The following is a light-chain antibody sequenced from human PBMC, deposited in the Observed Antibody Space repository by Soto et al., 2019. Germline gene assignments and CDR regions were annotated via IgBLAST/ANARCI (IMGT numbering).Light chain of an antibody. V-gene: IGLV3-21*04. CDR2: YDS. CDR3: QVWDSNSDHPGVV. Sequence: SYKLTQPPSVSVAPGQTASITCGGDSIGRKSVHWYQQKPGQAPVLVIYYDSDRPSGIPERFSGSNSGNTVTLTITRVEAGDEADYYCQVWDSNSDHPGVVFGGGTQLTVL. CDR1: SIGRKS. J-gene: IGLJ2*01.